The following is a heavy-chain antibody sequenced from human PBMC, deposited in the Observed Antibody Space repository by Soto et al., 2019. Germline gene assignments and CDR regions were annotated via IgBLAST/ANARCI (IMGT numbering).Heavy chain of an antibody. V-gene: IGHV1-69*01. D-gene: IGHD2-2*01. CDR1: GGTFSSYA. J-gene: IGHJ6*02. Sequence: QVQLVQSGAEVKKPGSSVKVSCKASGGTFSSYAISWVRQAPGQGLEWMGGIIPISGTANYAKKFQGRVTITADESTSTAYMELSSLRSEATAVYYCARSQGSSTSLEIYYYYYYGMDVWGQGTKVTVSS. CDR2: IIPISGTA. CDR3: ARSQGSSTSLEIYYYYYYGMDV.